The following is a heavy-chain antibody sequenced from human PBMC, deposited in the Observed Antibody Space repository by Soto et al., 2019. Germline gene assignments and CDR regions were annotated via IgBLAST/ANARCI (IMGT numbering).Heavy chain of an antibody. V-gene: IGHV4-34*01. J-gene: IGHJ5*02. CDR2: INHSGST. Sequence: SETLSLTCAVYGGSFSGYYWSWIRQPPGKGLEWIGEINHSGSTNYNPSLKSRVTISVDTSKNQFSLKLSSVTAADTAVYYCARRPVLRYFDWSVNWFDPWGQGTLVTVSS. D-gene: IGHD3-9*01. CDR1: GGSFSGYY. CDR3: ARRPVLRYFDWSVNWFDP.